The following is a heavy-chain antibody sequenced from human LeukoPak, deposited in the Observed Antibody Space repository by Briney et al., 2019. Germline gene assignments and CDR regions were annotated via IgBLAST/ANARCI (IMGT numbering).Heavy chain of an antibody. Sequence: GASVKVSCKASGYTFTGYYMHWVRQAPGQGLEWMGWISAYNGNTNYAQKVQGRVTMTTDTSTSTAYMELRSLRSDDTAVYYCAREYRSSSTSRLDYWGQGTLVTVSS. V-gene: IGHV1-18*04. CDR2: ISAYNGNT. CDR3: AREYRSSSTSRLDY. J-gene: IGHJ4*02. CDR1: GYTFTGYY. D-gene: IGHD2-2*01.